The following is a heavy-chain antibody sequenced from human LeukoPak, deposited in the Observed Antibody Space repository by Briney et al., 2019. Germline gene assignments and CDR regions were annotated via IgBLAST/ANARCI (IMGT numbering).Heavy chain of an antibody. Sequence: LSGGSLRLSCAASGFTFSSYAMHWVRQAPGKGLEWVAVISYDGSNKYYADSVKGRFTISRDNSKNTLYLQMNSLRAEDTAVYYCARSYCSSTSCYLSDDYYYYYMDVWGKGTTVTVSS. J-gene: IGHJ6*03. CDR3: ARSYCSSTSCYLSDDYYYYYMDV. D-gene: IGHD2-2*01. CDR2: ISYDGSNK. V-gene: IGHV3-30-3*01. CDR1: GFTFSSYA.